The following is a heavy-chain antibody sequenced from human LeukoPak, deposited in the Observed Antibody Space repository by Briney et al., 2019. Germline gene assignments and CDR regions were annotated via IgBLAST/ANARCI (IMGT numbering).Heavy chain of an antibody. CDR1: GFTFSSYG. Sequence: GGSLRLSCAASGFTFSSYGMHWVRQAPGKGLEWVAVISYDGSNKYYADSVKGRFTISRDNSKNTLYLQMNSLRAEDTAVYYCAKGAAVAGKENPKPDYWGQGTLVTVSS. CDR2: ISYDGSNK. D-gene: IGHD6-19*01. CDR3: AKGAAVAGKENPKPDY. J-gene: IGHJ4*02. V-gene: IGHV3-30*18.